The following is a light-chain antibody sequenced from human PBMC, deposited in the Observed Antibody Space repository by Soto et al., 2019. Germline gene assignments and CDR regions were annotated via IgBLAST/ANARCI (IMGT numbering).Light chain of an antibody. Sequence: QSVLTQSPSASASLGASGKLTCTLSSGHSNYAIAWHQQQSEKGPRYLMKRNSDGRHSQGDGIPDRFSGSSSGAERYLTISSLQSEDEADYYWQTWGYGIVVFGGGTKLTVL. CDR3: QTWGYGIVV. V-gene: IGLV4-69*01. CDR2: RNSDGRH. CDR1: SGHSNYA. J-gene: IGLJ2*01.